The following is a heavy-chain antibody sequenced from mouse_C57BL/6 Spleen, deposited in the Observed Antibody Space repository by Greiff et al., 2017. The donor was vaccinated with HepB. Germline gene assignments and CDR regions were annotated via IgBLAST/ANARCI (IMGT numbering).Heavy chain of an antibody. V-gene: IGHV1-50*01. Sequence: QVQLQQPGAELVKPGASVKLSCKASGYTFTSYWMQWVKQRPGQGLEWIGEIDPSDSYTNYNQKFKGKATLTVDTSSSTAYMQLSSLTSEDSAVYYCARTDFNKGYAMDYWGQGTSVTVSS. D-gene: IGHD1-3*01. CDR1: GYTFTSYW. CDR2: IDPSDSYT. CDR3: ARTDFNKGYAMDY. J-gene: IGHJ4*01.